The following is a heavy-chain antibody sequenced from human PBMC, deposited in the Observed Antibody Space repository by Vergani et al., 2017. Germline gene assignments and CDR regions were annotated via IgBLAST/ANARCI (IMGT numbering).Heavy chain of an antibody. CDR2: IYYSGST. J-gene: IGHJ5*02. Sequence: QVQLQESGPGLVKPSEPLSLTCAVSGDSISSGYYWGWIRQPPGKGLEWIGSIYYSGSTYYNPSLKSRAAISVDTSKNQFSLNLSSVTAADTGVYYCARHQTPLTISGFDPWGQGTLVTVSS. CDR1: GDSISSGYY. CDR3: ARHQTPLTISGFDP. V-gene: IGHV4-38-2*01. D-gene: IGHD3-9*01.